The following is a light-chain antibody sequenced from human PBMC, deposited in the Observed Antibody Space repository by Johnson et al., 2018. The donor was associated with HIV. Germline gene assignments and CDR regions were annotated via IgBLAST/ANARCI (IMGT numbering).Light chain of an antibody. CDR3: GTWDSSLNSKV. J-gene: IGLJ1*01. Sequence: QSVLTQPPSVSAAPGQKVTISCSGSSSNIGNNYVSWYQHLPGTAPKLLMYENNKRPSGIPDRFSGSKSATSATLGITGLQPGDEAVYYCGTWDSSLNSKVFVTGTKVSVL. V-gene: IGLV1-51*02. CDR1: SSNIGNNY. CDR2: ENN.